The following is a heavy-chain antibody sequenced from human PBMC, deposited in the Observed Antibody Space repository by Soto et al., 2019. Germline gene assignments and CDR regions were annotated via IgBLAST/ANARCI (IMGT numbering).Heavy chain of an antibody. Sequence: VGSPRLSCAASGFTFSSYSMNWVRQAPGKGLEWVSSISSSSSYIYYADSVKGRFTISRDNAKNSLYLQMNSLRAEDTAVYYCARDSSGSPDYWGQGTLVTVSS. D-gene: IGHD1-26*01. CDR3: ARDSSGSPDY. J-gene: IGHJ4*02. CDR1: GFTFSSYS. V-gene: IGHV3-21*01. CDR2: ISSSSSYI.